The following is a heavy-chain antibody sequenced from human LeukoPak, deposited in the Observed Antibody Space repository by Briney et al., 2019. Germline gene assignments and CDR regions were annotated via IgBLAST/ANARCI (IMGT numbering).Heavy chain of an antibody. Sequence: GASVKVSCKASGYTFTSYDINWVRQATGQGPEWMGWMSSNSSDTGYAQNLQGRVTMTRDTSISTAYMELSSLRSEDTAVYYCARGPPNWGYDYWGQGTLVTVSS. CDR3: ARGPPNWGYDY. J-gene: IGHJ4*02. CDR2: MSSNSSDT. CDR1: GYTFTSYD. V-gene: IGHV1-8*01. D-gene: IGHD7-27*01.